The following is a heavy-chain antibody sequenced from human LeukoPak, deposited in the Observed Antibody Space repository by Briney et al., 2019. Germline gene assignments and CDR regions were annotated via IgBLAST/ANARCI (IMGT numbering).Heavy chain of an antibody. J-gene: IGHJ4*02. Sequence: GGSLRLSCAASGFTFSSYAMSWVRQAPGKGLEWVSAISGSGGSTYYADSVKGRFTISRDNSKNTLYLQMNSLRAEDTAVYYCARSRDYPNWNYGYYFDYWGQGTLVTVSS. CDR3: ARSRDYPNWNYGYYFDY. D-gene: IGHD1-7*01. CDR2: ISGSGGST. V-gene: IGHV3-23*01. CDR1: GFTFSSYA.